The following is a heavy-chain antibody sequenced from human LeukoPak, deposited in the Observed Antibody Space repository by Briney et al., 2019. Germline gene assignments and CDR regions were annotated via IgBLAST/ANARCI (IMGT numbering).Heavy chain of an antibody. J-gene: IGHJ3*02. V-gene: IGHV4-34*01. CDR1: GGSFSNYY. CDR2: INHSGST. CDR3: ARIRRQYYYGSGSYAAI. Sequence: SETLSLTCAVYGGSFSNYYWSWIRQPPGKGLEWIGEINHSGSTNYNPSLKSRVTISVDTSKNQFSLKLSSVTAADTAVYYCARIRRQYYYGSGSYAAIWGQGTMVTVSS. D-gene: IGHD3-10*01.